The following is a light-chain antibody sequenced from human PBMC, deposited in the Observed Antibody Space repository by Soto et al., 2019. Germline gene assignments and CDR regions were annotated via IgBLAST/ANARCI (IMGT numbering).Light chain of an antibody. CDR2: DVS. V-gene: IGLV2-11*01. CDR3: CSYAGSYPVV. J-gene: IGLJ2*01. CDR1: SSDVGGYNY. Sequence: QSALTQPRSVSGSPGQSVTISCTGTSSDVGGYNYVSWYQQHPGKAPKLMIYDVSKRPSGVPDRFSGSKSGNTASLTISGLQAEDEADYYCCSYAGSYPVVFVGGTKLTVL.